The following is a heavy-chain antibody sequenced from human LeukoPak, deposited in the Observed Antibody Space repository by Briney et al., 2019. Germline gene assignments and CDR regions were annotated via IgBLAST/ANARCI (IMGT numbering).Heavy chain of an antibody. Sequence: GGSLRLSCAAAAFTFSASWMYWVRQAPGKGLVWVSRIGPDGTDTRYADSVKGRFTISRDNAENTPYLQMNSLMTAATAVSYCARDKWGNWMDAWGQGTLVTVT. CDR1: AFTFSASW. V-gene: IGHV3-74*01. CDR2: IGPDGTDT. CDR3: ARDKWGNWMDA. D-gene: IGHD7-27*01. J-gene: IGHJ5*02.